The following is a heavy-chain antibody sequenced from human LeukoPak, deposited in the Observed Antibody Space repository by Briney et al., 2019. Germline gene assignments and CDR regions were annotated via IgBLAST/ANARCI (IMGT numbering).Heavy chain of an antibody. CDR2: INHSGST. V-gene: IGHV4-34*01. J-gene: IGHJ2*01. Sequence: SETLSLTCAVYGGSFSGYYWSWIRQPPGKGLEWIGEINHSGSTKYNPSLKSRVTISVDTSKNQFSLKLSSVTAADTAVYYCASTEGYDSSGYYYIPDWYFDLWGRGTLVTVSS. CDR1: GGSFSGYY. CDR3: ASTEGYDSSGYYYIPDWYFDL. D-gene: IGHD3-22*01.